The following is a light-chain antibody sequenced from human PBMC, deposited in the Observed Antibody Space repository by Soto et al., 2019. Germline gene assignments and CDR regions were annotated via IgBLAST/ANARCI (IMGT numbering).Light chain of an antibody. CDR3: QQTLSFPPT. J-gene: IGKJ1*01. CDR2: TGS. V-gene: IGKV1-12*01. Sequence: DIQMTQSPSSVSASVGDRVTITCRASQAIDSWLAWYQQKPGEAPKLLIFTGSLLHSGVPPRFSGSGSGTDFTLTISSXQPEDFATYHCQQTLSFPPTFGQGTKVDIK. CDR1: QAIDSW.